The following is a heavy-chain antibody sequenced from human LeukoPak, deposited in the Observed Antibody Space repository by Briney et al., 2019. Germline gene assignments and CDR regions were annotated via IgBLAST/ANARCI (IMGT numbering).Heavy chain of an antibody. Sequence: PSATLSLTCTVSGGSISSYYWSWIRQPPGKGLEWIGYIYYCGSTHYNPTLKSRVTISVDTSKSRFSLKLSSVTAADTAVYYCARSESSEYFDYSGQGALFTVSS. CDR1: GGSISSYY. V-gene: IGHV4-59*01. CDR3: ARSESSEYFDY. CDR2: IYYCGST. D-gene: IGHD1-26*01. J-gene: IGHJ4*02.